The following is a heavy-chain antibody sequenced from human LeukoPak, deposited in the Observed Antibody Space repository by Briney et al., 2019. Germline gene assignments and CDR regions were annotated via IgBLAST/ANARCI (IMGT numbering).Heavy chain of an antibody. CDR1: GGTFSDYV. CDR3: ATYDVLTGFEY. Sequence: SSVKVSCKASGGTFSDYVISWVRQAPGQGLNWMGGISPLLGASKHTQNFHDRVTITADESTTTAYMELSDLRSADAAVYYCATYDVLTGFEYWGQGTLVTVSS. J-gene: IGHJ4*02. V-gene: IGHV1-69*01. CDR2: ISPLLGAS. D-gene: IGHD3-9*01.